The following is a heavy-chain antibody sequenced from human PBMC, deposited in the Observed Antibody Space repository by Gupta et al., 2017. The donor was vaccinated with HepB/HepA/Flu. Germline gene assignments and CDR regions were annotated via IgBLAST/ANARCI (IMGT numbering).Heavy chain of an antibody. J-gene: IGHJ4*02. D-gene: IGHD6-13*01. CDR2: ISMSRSYI. CDR1: GSTFSSYS. V-gene: IGHV3-21*01. CDR3: ESDSCSWYSFDY. Sequence: EVQLVESGGGLVKPGGSLRLSCAASGSTFSSYSMNWVRQAPRKGLEWVSYISMSRSYIYYADSVKGRVTISRDNAKNSLYLQMNSLAAEDTAVYYCESDSCSWYSFDYWGQGTLVTVSA.